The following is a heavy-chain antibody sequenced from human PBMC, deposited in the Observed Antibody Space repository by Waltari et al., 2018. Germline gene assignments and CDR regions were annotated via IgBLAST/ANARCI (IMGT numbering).Heavy chain of an antibody. CDR3: AKTRGYYDSSGYSGY. CDR2: IYPGDSDT. Sequence: EVQLVQSGAEVKKPGESLKISCKGSGYSFTSYWIGWVRQMPGKGLEWMGIIYPGDSDTRYSPSFQGQVTISADKSKNTLYLQMNSLRAEDTAVYYCAKTRGYYDSSGYSGYWGQGTLVTVSS. V-gene: IGHV5-51*03. D-gene: IGHD3-22*01. J-gene: IGHJ4*02. CDR1: GYSFTSYW.